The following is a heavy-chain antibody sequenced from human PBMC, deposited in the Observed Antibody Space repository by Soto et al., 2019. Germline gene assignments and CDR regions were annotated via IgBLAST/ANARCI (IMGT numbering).Heavy chain of an antibody. Sequence: QVTLKESGPVLVKPTETLTLTCTVSGFSLSNARMGVSWIRQPPGKALEWLAHIFSNDEKSYSTSLKSRLTISKDTPKSQVVLTMTNTDPVDTATYYCARSYSSSSTGYYYGMDVWGQGTTVTVSS. V-gene: IGHV2-26*01. CDR2: IFSNDEK. J-gene: IGHJ6*02. CDR3: ARSYSSSSTGYYYGMDV. D-gene: IGHD6-6*01. CDR1: GFSLSNARMG.